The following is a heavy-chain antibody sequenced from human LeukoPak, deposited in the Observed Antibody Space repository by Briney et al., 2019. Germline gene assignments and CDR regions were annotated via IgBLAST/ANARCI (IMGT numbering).Heavy chain of an antibody. Sequence: GESLKISCKGSGYIFTSYWIGWVRQMPGKGLEWMGIIYPGDSDTRYSPSFQGQVTISADKSISTAYLQWSSLKASDTAMYYCARDASPPGIIFDYWGQGNLVTVSS. CDR2: IYPGDSDT. CDR3: ARDASPPGIIFDY. CDR1: GYIFTSYW. D-gene: IGHD1-14*01. J-gene: IGHJ4*02. V-gene: IGHV5-51*01.